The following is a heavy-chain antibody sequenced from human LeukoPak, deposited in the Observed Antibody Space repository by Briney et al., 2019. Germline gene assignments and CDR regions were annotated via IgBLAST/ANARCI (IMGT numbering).Heavy chain of an antibody. V-gene: IGHV3-48*01. CDR2: ISSSSSTI. D-gene: IGHD3-16*01. CDR3: ARALSGFVWDTAYYYYYMDV. Sequence: TGGSLRLSCAASGFTFSSYSMNWVRQAPGKGLEWVSYISSSSSTIYYADSVKGRFTISRDNAKNSLYLQMNSLRAEDTAVYYCARALSGFVWDTAYYYYYMDVWGKGTTVTVSS. J-gene: IGHJ6*03. CDR1: GFTFSSYS.